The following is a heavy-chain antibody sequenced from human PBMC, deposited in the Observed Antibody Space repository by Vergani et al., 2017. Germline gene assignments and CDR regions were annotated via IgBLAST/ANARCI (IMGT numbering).Heavy chain of an antibody. CDR3: AKNSGWYRSYYCDY. V-gene: IGHV3-30*18. D-gene: IGHD6-19*01. CDR1: GFTFSSYG. J-gene: IGHJ4*02. CDR2: ISYDGSNK. Sequence: QVQLVESGGGVVQPGRSLRLSCAASGFTFSSYGMHWVRQAPGKGLEWVAVISYDGSNKDYAESVKGRFTISRDNYKNTLYLQMNSLRAEDTAVYYCAKNSGWYRSYYCDYWGQGTLVTVSS.